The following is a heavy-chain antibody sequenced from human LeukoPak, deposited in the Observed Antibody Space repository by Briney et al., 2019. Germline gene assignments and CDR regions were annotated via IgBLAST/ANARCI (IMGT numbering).Heavy chain of an antibody. J-gene: IGHJ4*02. CDR1: GFTFSSYS. D-gene: IGHD2-2*01. CDR2: ISSSSSYI. CDR3: AKDRDCSSTRCYGDFDY. Sequence: GGSLRLSCAASGFTFSSYSMNWVRQAPGKGLEWVSSISSSSSYIYYADSVKGRFTISRDNSKNTLYLQMNSLRAEDTAVYYCAKDRDCSSTRCYGDFDYWGQGTLVTVSS. V-gene: IGHV3-21*04.